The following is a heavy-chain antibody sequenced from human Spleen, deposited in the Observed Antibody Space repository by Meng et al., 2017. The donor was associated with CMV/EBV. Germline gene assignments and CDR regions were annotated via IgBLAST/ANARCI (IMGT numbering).Heavy chain of an antibody. D-gene: IGHD3-22*01. CDR2: IYSGGST. CDR1: GFTVSSNY. CDR3: ARVPLSGYLYFDY. V-gene: IGHV3-53*01. J-gene: IGHJ4*02. Sequence: GGSLRLSCAASGFTVSSNYMSWVRQAPGKGLEWVSVIYSGGSTYYADSVKGRFTISRDNSRNTVFLQMNSLSAEDTAVYYCARVPLSGYLYFDYWGQGALVTVSS.